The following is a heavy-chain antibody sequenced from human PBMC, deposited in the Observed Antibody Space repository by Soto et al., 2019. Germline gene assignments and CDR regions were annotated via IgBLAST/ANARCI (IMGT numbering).Heavy chain of an antibody. CDR1: GYTFTSYD. CDR2: MNPNSGNT. CDR3: ARGPFIEYSNYYYGMDV. D-gene: IGHD4-4*01. J-gene: IGHJ6*02. Sequence: ASVKVSCKASGYTFTSYDINWVRQATGQGLEWMGWMNPNSGNTGYAQKFQGRVTMTRNTSISTAYMELSSLRSEDTAVYYCARGPFIEYSNYYYGMDVWGQGITVTVS. V-gene: IGHV1-8*01.